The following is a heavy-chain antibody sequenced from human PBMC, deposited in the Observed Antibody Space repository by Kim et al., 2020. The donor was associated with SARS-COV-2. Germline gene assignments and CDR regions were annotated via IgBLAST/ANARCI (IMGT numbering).Heavy chain of an antibody. Sequence: GGSLRLSCAASGFTFSSYEMNWVRQAPGKGLEWVSYISSSGSTIYYADSVKGRFTISRDNAKNSLYLQMNSLRAEDTAVYYCARGTRVRIAAAFDPWGQGTLVTVSS. D-gene: IGHD6-13*01. J-gene: IGHJ5*02. V-gene: IGHV3-48*03. CDR2: ISSSGSTI. CDR1: GFTFSSYE. CDR3: ARGTRVRIAAAFDP.